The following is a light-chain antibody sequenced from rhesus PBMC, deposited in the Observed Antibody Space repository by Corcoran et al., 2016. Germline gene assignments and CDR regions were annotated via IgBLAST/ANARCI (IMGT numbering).Light chain of an antibody. J-gene: IGKJ4*01. Sequence: DIQMTQSPSSLSASVGDTVTITCRASQSISSWLAWYQQKPGKAPKLLIYKASSLQRGVPSRFSGSGSGTDFTLTISSLQSEDFATYYCKQYNSSPLTFGGGTKVELK. CDR2: KAS. CDR3: KQYNSSPLT. V-gene: IGKV1-22*01. CDR1: QSISSW.